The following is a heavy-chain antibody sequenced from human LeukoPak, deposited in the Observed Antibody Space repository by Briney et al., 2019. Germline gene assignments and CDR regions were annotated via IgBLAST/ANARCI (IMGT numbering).Heavy chain of an antibody. Sequence: PGGSLRLSCAASGFTFSSYAMSWVRQAPGKGLEWVSGVSGSGGSTYYADSVKGRFTISRDNSKNTLYLEMNRLRAEDTAVYYCAKEGVTMARGAYYFDYWGQGTLVTVSS. CDR1: GFTFSSYA. D-gene: IGHD3-10*01. CDR2: VSGSGGST. CDR3: AKEGVTMARGAYYFDY. V-gene: IGHV3-23*01. J-gene: IGHJ4*02.